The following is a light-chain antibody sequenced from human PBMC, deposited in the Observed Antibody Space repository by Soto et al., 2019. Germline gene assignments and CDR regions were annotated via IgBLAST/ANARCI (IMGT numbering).Light chain of an antibody. Sequence: DSQMTQSPSTLAASVGDRVAITCRASQSISSWLDWYQQKPGKAPKLLIYKASSLESGVSSRFSGSGSGTEFTLTISSLQPDDFATYYCQQSRTFGQGTKVDI. CDR2: KAS. CDR1: QSISSW. V-gene: IGKV1-5*03. J-gene: IGKJ1*01. CDR3: QQSRT.